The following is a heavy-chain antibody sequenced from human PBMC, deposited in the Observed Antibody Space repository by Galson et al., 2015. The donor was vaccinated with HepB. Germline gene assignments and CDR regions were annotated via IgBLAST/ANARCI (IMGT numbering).Heavy chain of an antibody. CDR3: VIEVPSGFDP. J-gene: IGHJ5*02. Sequence: SLRLSCAASGFSLSDYWMSWARQAPEKGLEWIGRIRSKGDGGTADHAANVKGRFTISKDDSKNTLFLQINSLKIEDTAVYYCVIEVPSGFDPWGQGTLVTVSS. V-gene: IGHV3-15*01. CDR2: IRSKGDGGTA. CDR1: GFSLSDYW.